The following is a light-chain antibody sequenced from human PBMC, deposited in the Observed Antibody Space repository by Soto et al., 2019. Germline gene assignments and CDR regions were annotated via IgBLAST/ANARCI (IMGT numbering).Light chain of an antibody. V-gene: IGKV1-33*01. Sequence: DIHMTQSPSSLSASVGDRVTITCRARQDISNYLNWYQQKEGKAPTLLIYDVSYLETGVPSRFSGRRSVTNFTFPIISLQPDDIATYFFRQCDILSFTFGPETKVDIK. CDR1: QDISNY. CDR2: DVS. J-gene: IGKJ3*01. CDR3: RQCDILSFT.